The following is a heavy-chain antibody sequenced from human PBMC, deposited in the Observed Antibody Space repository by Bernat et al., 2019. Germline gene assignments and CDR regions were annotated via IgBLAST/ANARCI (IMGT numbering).Heavy chain of an antibody. CDR3: ARGAAMDYFDY. D-gene: IGHD5-18*01. CDR1: GGCVGSGW. Sequence: TWGVGGGCVGSGWWSWIGQPPGAGLEGVGYSYYSGSTNSNPSLKSRVTISVDTSTNQFSLKLSSVTAADTAVYYCARGAAMDYFDYWGQGTLVTVSS. J-gene: IGHJ4*02. V-gene: IGHV4-59*02. CDR2: SYYSGST.